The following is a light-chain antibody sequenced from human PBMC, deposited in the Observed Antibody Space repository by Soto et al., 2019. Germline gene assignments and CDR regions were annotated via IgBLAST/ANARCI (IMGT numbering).Light chain of an antibody. Sequence: IQLTQYPSSLSSYVGGRVPISCRASQGISSYLAWYQQKPGKAPKLLIYAASTLQSGVPSRFSGSGSGTDFTLTISSLQPEDFATYYCQQLNGYPLTFGGGTKVDIK. V-gene: IGKV1-9*01. CDR2: AAS. CDR3: QQLNGYPLT. CDR1: QGISSY. J-gene: IGKJ4*01.